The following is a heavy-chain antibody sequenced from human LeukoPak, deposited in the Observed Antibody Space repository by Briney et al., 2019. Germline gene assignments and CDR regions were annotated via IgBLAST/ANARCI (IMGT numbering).Heavy chain of an antibody. CDR2: ISAYNGNT. Sequence: GASVTVSCKSSGYTFTSYGNSWVRQAPGQGLAWVGWISAYNGNTNYSQKHQGRVTMTADTSTSTAYMELRSLRSDDTAVYYCARDLTSVWGSYRYKKHFDYWGQGTLVTVSS. CDR1: GYTFTSYG. V-gene: IGHV1-18*01. J-gene: IGHJ4*02. CDR3: ARDLTSVWGSYRYKKHFDY. D-gene: IGHD3-16*02.